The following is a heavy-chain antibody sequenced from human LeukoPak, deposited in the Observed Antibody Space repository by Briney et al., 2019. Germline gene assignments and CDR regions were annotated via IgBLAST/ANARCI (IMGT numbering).Heavy chain of an antibody. CDR2: IYYSGRT. CDR3: ARAAQHYRDGMAV. Sequence: SETLSLTCNVPGASISGYYWSWIWEPPGKGLEWVGYIYYSGRTTYTPSLNTRLTISGDTSKNHFSLKLTSVTAADTAVYYCARAAQHYRDGMAVWGHGTTVTVSS. V-gene: IGHV4-59*01. D-gene: IGHD1-26*01. J-gene: IGHJ6*02. CDR1: GASISGYY.